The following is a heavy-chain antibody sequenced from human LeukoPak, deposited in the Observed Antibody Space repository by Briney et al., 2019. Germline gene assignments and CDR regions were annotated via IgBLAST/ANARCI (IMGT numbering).Heavy chain of an antibody. J-gene: IGHJ3*02. Sequence: GASVKVSCKASGYTFTSYGISWVRQAPGQGLEWMGWISAYNGNTNYAQKLQGRVTMTTDTSTSTAYMELRSLRSDDTAVYYCARVPTTSSGYHQFGNDAFDIWGQGTMVTVSS. CDR1: GYTFTSYG. CDR2: ISAYNGNT. CDR3: ARVPTTSSGYHQFGNDAFDI. D-gene: IGHD3-22*01. V-gene: IGHV1-18*01.